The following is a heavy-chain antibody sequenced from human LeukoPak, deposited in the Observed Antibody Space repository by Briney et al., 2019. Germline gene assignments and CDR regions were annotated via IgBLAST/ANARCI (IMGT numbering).Heavy chain of an antibody. J-gene: IGHJ4*02. CDR2: IDSTSTYI. Sequence: GGSLRLSCAASGFTFSHYSMNWVRQAPGKGLEWVSSIDSTSTYIFYADSVKGRFTISRDNAKNSLYLQMNSLRAEDTAVYYCSKPRGGYDILIGYFDYWGQGTLVPVSS. D-gene: IGHD3-9*01. CDR3: SKPRGGYDILIGYFDY. V-gene: IGHV3-21*01. CDR1: GFTFSHYS.